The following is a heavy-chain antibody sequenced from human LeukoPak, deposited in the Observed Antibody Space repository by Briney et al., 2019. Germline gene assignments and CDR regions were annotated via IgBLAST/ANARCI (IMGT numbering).Heavy chain of an antibody. D-gene: IGHD6-19*01. J-gene: IGHJ4*02. CDR2: ISGSGGST. Sequence: PGGSLRLSCAASGFTFSSYAMSRVREAPGKGLEWVSAISGSGGSTYYADAVKGRFTVSRANSNNTVHLHMNTLRAADTAVYYCSITTVASNVDLFYWGQGTLVTVSS. CDR1: GFTFSSYA. V-gene: IGHV3-23*01. CDR3: SITTVASNVDLFY.